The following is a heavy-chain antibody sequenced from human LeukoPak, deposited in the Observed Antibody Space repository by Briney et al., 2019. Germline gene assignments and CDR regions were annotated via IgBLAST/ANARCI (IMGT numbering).Heavy chain of an antibody. D-gene: IGHD6-13*01. CDR1: GFTFSSYW. V-gene: IGHV3-23*01. CDR3: AKEGLTQQLVRSFDY. CDR2: IFPSGGEI. J-gene: IGHJ4*02. Sequence: PGGSLRLSCAASGFTFSSYWMHWVRQAPGKGLEWVSSIFPSGGEIHYADSVKGRFTISRDNSKKMLYLQMNSLRAEDTAIYYCAKEGLTQQLVRSFDYWGQGTLVTVSS.